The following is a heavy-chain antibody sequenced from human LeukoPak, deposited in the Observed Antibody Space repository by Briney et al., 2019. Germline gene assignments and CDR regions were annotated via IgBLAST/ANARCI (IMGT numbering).Heavy chain of an antibody. CDR3: ASENDAFDI. CDR1: VFNYNSYA. J-gene: IGHJ3*02. V-gene: IGHV3-23*01. CDR2: ISGRGDST. Sequence: GGSLRLSCVASVFNYNSYAMTWVRQAPGKGLEWVSLISGRGDSTYYADSVKGRFTIFRDNSKSTLYLLMNSLRAEDTAVYYCASENDAFDIWGPGTVVTVSS.